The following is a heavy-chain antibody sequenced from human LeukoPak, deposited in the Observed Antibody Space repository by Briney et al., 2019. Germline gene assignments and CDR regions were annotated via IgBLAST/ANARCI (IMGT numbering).Heavy chain of an antibody. Sequence: PSETLSLTCAASGYSISSGYFWGWIRQPPGKGLEWIGTIYHSGTTYYNPSLKSRATTSADTSKNEFSLKLSSVTAADPAVYYCARQGGGLVIDYWGQGTLVTVSS. CDR2: IYHSGTT. J-gene: IGHJ4*02. V-gene: IGHV4-38-2*01. CDR3: ARQGGGLVIDY. CDR1: GYSISSGYF. D-gene: IGHD3/OR15-3a*01.